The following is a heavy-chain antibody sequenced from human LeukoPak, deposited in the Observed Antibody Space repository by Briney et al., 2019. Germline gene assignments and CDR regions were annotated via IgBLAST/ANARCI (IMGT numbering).Heavy chain of an antibody. Sequence: SETLSLTCTVSGGSISSYYWSWIRQPPGKGLEWIGYIYYSGSTNYNPSLKSRVTISVDTSKNQFSLKLSSVTAADTAVYYCARRYRGSGSIYGMDVWGQGTTVTVSS. V-gene: IGHV4-59*08. J-gene: IGHJ6*02. D-gene: IGHD3-10*01. CDR1: GGSISSYY. CDR2: IYYSGST. CDR3: ARRYRGSGSIYGMDV.